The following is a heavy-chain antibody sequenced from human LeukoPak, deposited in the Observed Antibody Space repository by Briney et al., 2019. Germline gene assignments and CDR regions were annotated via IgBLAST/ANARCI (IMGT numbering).Heavy chain of an antibody. V-gene: IGHV3-23*01. CDR3: AKGDYYDSSGPWGY. D-gene: IGHD3-22*01. CDR1: GFTFSSYA. CDR2: ISDSGGST. Sequence: GGSLRLSCAASGFTFSSYAMSWVRQAPGKGLEWVSGISDSGGSTYYADSVKGRFTISRDNSKNTLYLQMNSLRAEDTAVYYCAKGDYYDSSGPWGYWGQGTLVTVSS. J-gene: IGHJ4*02.